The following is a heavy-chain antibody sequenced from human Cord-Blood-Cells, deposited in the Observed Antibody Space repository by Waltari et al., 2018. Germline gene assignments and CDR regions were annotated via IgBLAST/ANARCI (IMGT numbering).Heavy chain of an antibody. CDR2: INHSGST. V-gene: IGHV4-34*01. Sequence: QVQLQQWGAGLLKPSETLSLTCAVYGGSFSGYYWSWIRQPPGKGLEWIGEINHSGSTNYNPSLKSRVTISVDTSKNQFSLKLSSVTAADTAVYYCARGPHNPDIEVVPAAIYYFDYWGQGTLVTVSS. D-gene: IGHD2-2*02. CDR1: GGSFSGYY. J-gene: IGHJ4*02. CDR3: ARGPHNPDIEVVPAAIYYFDY.